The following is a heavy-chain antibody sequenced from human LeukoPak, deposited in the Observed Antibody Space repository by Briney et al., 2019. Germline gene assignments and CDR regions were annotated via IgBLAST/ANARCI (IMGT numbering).Heavy chain of an antibody. CDR3: ARDRHNSSWYGGNFDY. CDR1: GGSFSGYY. Sequence: SETLSLTCAVYGGSFSGYYWSWIRQPPGKGLEWIGQINHSGNTNYNPSLKSRITISVDTSKNQFSLKLSSVTAADTAVYYCARDRHNSSWYGGNFDYWGQGTLVTVSS. V-gene: IGHV4-34*01. CDR2: INHSGNT. J-gene: IGHJ4*02. D-gene: IGHD6-13*01.